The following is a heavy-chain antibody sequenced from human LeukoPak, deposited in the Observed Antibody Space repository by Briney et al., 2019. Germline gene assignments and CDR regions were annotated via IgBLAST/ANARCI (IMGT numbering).Heavy chain of an antibody. CDR2: ISAYNGNT. D-gene: IGHD4-17*01. J-gene: IGHJ1*01. V-gene: IGHV1-18*01. CDR1: GGTFSSYA. CDR3: ARDHGDYVRYFQH. Sequence: ASVKVSCKASGGTFSSYAISWVRQAPGQGLEWMGWISAYNGNTNYAQKLQGRVTMTTDTSTSTAYMELRSLRSDDTAVYYCARDHGDYVRYFQHWGQGTLVTVSS.